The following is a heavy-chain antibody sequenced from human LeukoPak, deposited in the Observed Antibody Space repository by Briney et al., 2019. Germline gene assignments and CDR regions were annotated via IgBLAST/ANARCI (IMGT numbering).Heavy chain of an antibody. CDR3: ARALWFGEFSFDY. V-gene: IGHV4-34*01. CDR1: GVSFSGYY. CDR2: INHSGST. J-gene: IGHJ4*02. D-gene: IGHD3-10*01. Sequence: SETLSLTCAVYGVSFSGYYWSWLRQPPGKGLEWIGEINHSGSTNYNPSLKSRVTISVDTSKNQFSLKLSSVTAADTAVYYCARALWFGEFSFDYWGQGTLVTVSS.